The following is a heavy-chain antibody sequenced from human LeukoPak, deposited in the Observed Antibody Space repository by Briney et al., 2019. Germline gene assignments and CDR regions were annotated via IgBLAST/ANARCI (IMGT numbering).Heavy chain of an antibody. CDR1: GGSISSGSYY. Sequence: SETLSLTCTVSGGSISSGSYYWSWIRQPAGKGLEWIGRIYTSGSTNYNPSLKSRVTISVDTSKNQFSLKLSSVTAADTAVYYCATRYNWNDAYYYYYYMDVWGKGTTVTVSS. J-gene: IGHJ6*03. V-gene: IGHV4-61*02. D-gene: IGHD1-20*01. CDR3: ATRYNWNDAYYYYYYMDV. CDR2: IYTSGST.